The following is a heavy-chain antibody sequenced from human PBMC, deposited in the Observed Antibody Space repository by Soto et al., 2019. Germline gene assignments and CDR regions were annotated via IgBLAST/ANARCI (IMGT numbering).Heavy chain of an antibody. CDR2: IYYSGST. D-gene: IGHD3-10*01. CDR3: ARVRGTSGGYGMDV. J-gene: IGHJ6*02. V-gene: IGHV4-39*01. Sequence: QLQLQESGPGLVKPSETLSLTCTVSGGSISSSSYYWGWIRQPPGKGLEWIGSIYYSGSTYYNPSLKRRVTISVDTSKNQFSLKLSSVTAADTAVYYCARVRGTSGGYGMDVWGQGTTVTVSS. CDR1: GGSISSSSYY.